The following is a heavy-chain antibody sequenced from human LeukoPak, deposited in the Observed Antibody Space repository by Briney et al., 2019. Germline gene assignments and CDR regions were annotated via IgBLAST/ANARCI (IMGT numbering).Heavy chain of an antibody. D-gene: IGHD6-19*01. CDR2: INVNGGST. V-gene: IGHV3-20*04. J-gene: IGHJ4*02. Sequence: GGSLRLSCAASGFTFDNYGMSWVRQVPGKGLEWVSSINVNGGSTAYAVSVKGRFTISRDNDKNSLYLQMNSLRAEDTAVYYCARGVRIAVAGNIDYWGQGTLVTVSS. CDR1: GFTFDNYG. CDR3: ARGVRIAVAGNIDY.